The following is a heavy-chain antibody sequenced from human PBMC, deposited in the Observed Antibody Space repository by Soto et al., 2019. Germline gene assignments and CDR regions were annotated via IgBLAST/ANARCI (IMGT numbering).Heavy chain of an antibody. V-gene: IGHV3-33*01. D-gene: IGHD6-13*01. CDR1: GFTFSSYG. Sequence: QVQLVESGGGVVQPGRSLRLSCAASGFTFSSYGMHWVRQAPGKGLEWVAVIWYDGSNKYYADSVKGRFTISRDNSKKTLDLQMNSLRAEDTAVYYCARDSSASEQQLVGYFDYWGQGTLVTVSS. CDR2: IWYDGSNK. J-gene: IGHJ4*02. CDR3: ARDSSASEQQLVGYFDY.